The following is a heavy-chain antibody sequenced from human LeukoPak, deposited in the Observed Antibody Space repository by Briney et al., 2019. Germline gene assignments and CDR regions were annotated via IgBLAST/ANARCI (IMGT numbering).Heavy chain of an antibody. CDR1: GFTFDDYA. D-gene: IGHD5-18*01. CDR2: ISWNSGSI. CDR3: AKANTAMVRGVNYFDY. J-gene: IGHJ4*02. V-gene: IGHV3-9*01. Sequence: GGSLRLSCAASGFTFDDYAMHWVRQAPGKGLEWVSGISWNSGSIGYADSVKGRFTISRDNAKNSLYLQMNSLRAEDTALYYCAKANTAMVRGVNYFDYWGQGTLVTVSS.